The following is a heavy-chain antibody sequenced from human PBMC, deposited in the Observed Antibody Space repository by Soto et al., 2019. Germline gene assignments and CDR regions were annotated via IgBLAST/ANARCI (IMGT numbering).Heavy chain of an antibody. CDR1: GFPSSDYD. V-gene: IGHV3-11*01. D-gene: IGHD3-9*01. CDR3: ARDFGNTWATDWTYFDH. CDR2: ISSSGSTI. Sequence: PWGSLRLSCSASGFPSSDYDINWMRLAPGKGLEWVSYISSSGSTIYYADSVKGRFTISRDNAKNSLYLQMNRLRVEDKAVYSCARDFGNTWATDWTYFDHWGQGTPVTVXS. J-gene: IGHJ4*02.